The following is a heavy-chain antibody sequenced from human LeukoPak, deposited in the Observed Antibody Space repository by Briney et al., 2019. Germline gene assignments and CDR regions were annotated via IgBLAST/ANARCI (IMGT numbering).Heavy chain of an antibody. CDR1: GGSIGTYY. CDR3: ARHIGGGIEDMDV. V-gene: IGHV4-59*08. D-gene: IGHD3-16*02. Sequence: SETLSLTCTVSGGSIGTYYWSWVRQSPGTGLEWIGYIYVTGTRYNPYLQSRVTISVDRSRNRFFLKMTSVTAADTAVYYCARHIGGGIEDMDVWGRGTKVTVSS. CDR2: IYVTGT. J-gene: IGHJ6*03.